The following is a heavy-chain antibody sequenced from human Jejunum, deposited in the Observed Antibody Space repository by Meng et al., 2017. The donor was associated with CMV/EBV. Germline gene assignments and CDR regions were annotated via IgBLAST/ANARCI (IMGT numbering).Heavy chain of an antibody. D-gene: IGHD1-26*01. CDR1: GFPFSDYW. J-gene: IGHJ4*02. CDR3: ANVRLGY. Sequence: LLLSCQASGFPFSDYWIHWVRQPPGKGLVRVSSINGDGSRTSYADSVKGRFSISRDNAKNTVYVQMNSLRAEDTAVYYCANVRLGYWGQGTLVTVSS. CDR2: INGDGSRT. V-gene: IGHV3-74*01.